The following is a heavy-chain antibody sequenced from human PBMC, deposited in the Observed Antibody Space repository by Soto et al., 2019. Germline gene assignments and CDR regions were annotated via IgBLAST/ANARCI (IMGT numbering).Heavy chain of an antibody. CDR2: ISQSGNT. Sequence: SVTLYLKCSIHRGSFAGYFCRCILQPQGKGLEWIGEISQSGNTNYSPSLKSRVSISIDTSKKQFSLNLASVSAADTAVYYCARAPKVSGSSQTRPDFWGQGTLVS. J-gene: IGHJ4*02. CDR3: ARAPKVSGSSQTRPDF. D-gene: IGHD6-6*01. CDR1: RGSFAGYF. V-gene: IGHV4-34*01.